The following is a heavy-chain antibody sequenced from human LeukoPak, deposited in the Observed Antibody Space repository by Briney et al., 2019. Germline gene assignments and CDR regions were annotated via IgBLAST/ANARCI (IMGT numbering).Heavy chain of an antibody. CDR1: GFTFSSYA. CDR3: AKDGSWSCTD. D-gene: IGHD2-8*02. CDR2: ISSNGGST. Sequence: PGGSLRLSCAASGFTFSSYAMHWVRQAPGKGLEYVSAISSNGGSTYYANSVKGRFTISRDNSKNTLYLQMGSLRAEDMAVYYCAKDGSWSCTDWGQGTLVTVSS. V-gene: IGHV3-64*01. J-gene: IGHJ4*02.